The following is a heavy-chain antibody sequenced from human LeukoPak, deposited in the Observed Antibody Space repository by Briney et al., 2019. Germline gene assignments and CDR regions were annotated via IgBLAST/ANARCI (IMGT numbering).Heavy chain of an antibody. CDR2: ISRTGNSI. V-gene: IGHV3-48*03. Sequence: GGSLILSCAASGFTLSSYEMNWVRLAPGKGLEWISYISRTGNSIYYADSVKGRFTISRDSAKNSLYLQMNSLRAEDTAVYYCARGPYSSNWYVDYWGQGTLVTVSS. CDR1: GFTLSSYE. J-gene: IGHJ4*02. CDR3: ARGPYSSNWYVDY. D-gene: IGHD6-13*01.